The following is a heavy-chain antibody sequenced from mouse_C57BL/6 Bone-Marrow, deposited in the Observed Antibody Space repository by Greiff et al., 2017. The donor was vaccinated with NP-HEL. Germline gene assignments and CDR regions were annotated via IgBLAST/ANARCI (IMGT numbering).Heavy chain of an antibody. CDR2: INPSSGST. CDR1: GYTFTSYT. J-gene: IGHJ3*01. V-gene: IGHV1-4*01. CDR3: ARRNGSNWGLAY. D-gene: IGHD4-1*01. Sequence: VQLQQSGAELARPGASVKMSCKASGYTFTSYTMHWVKQRPGQGLEWIGYINPSSGSTKYNQKFKDKATLTADKSSSTAYMPLSSLTAEDSAVYGGARRNGSNWGLAYWGRGTLVTVTA.